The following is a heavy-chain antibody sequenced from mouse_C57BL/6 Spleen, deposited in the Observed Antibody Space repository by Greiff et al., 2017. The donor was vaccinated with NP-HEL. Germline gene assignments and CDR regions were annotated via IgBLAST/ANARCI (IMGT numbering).Heavy chain of an antibody. CDR1: GYSITSGYY. D-gene: IGHD2-2*01. Sequence: EVKLQESGPGLVKPSQSLSLTCSVTGYSITSGYYWNWIRQFPGNKLEWMGYISYDGSNNYNPSLKNRISITRDTSKNQFFLKLNSVTTEDTATYYCARAGYQYYFDYWGQGTTLTVSS. CDR2: ISYDGSN. J-gene: IGHJ2*01. V-gene: IGHV3-6*01. CDR3: ARAGYQYYFDY.